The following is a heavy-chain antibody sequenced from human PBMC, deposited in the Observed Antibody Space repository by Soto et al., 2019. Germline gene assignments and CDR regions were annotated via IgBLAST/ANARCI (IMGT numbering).Heavy chain of an antibody. Sequence: QVQLVQSGAEVKKPGTSVKVSCKASGYTFSGYYIHWVRQAPGQGLEWMGWINPNSGDTNSAQKFQGRVTMTRDTSITTAYLDLTSLTSDDTAVYFCASGTQQLNDYWGQGTLVTVSS. V-gene: IGHV1-2*02. J-gene: IGHJ4*02. CDR2: INPNSGDT. CDR3: ASGTQQLNDY. CDR1: GYTFSGYY. D-gene: IGHD6-13*01.